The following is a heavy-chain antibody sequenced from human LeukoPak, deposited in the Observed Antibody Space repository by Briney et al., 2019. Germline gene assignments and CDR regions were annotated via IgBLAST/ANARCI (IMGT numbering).Heavy chain of an antibody. CDR2: IYYSGST. J-gene: IGHJ4*02. CDR1: GVSISSSSYY. D-gene: IGHD1-26*01. CDR3: ASGREGSTDY. Sequence: SETLSLTCTVSGVSISSSSYYWGWIRQPPGKGLEWIGSIYYSGSTYYNPSLKSRVTISVDTSKNQFSLKLSSVTAADTAVYYCASGREGSTDYWGQGTLVTVSS. V-gene: IGHV4-39*07.